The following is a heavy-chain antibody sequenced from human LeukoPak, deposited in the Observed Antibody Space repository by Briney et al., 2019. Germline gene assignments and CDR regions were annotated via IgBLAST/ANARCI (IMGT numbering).Heavy chain of an antibody. CDR1: GGSFSGYY. CDR2: IYTSGST. Sequence: SETLSLTCAVYGGSFSGYYWSWIRQPAGKGLEWIGRIYTSGSTKYNPSLTSRVTISVDTSKNQFSLKLSSVTAAATAVYYCARGTMTHHYYYYYMDVWGKGTTVTVSS. CDR3: ARGTMTHHYYYYYMDV. V-gene: IGHV4-59*10. J-gene: IGHJ6*03. D-gene: IGHD3-22*01.